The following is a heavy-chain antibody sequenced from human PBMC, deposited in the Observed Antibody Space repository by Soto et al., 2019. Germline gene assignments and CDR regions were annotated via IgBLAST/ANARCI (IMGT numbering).Heavy chain of an antibody. CDR3: ALRYHFDGSAYPDY. D-gene: IGHD3-16*01. V-gene: IGHV3-23*01. Sequence: GGSLRLSCAASAFTFSNYDMSWVRQAPGKGLEWVSHISGSGITTYYADSVKGRFTISRDNSKNTLYLQMTSLRAEDTAVYYWALRYHFDGSAYPDYWGQGTLVTVSS. J-gene: IGHJ4*02. CDR1: AFTFSNYD. CDR2: ISGSGITT.